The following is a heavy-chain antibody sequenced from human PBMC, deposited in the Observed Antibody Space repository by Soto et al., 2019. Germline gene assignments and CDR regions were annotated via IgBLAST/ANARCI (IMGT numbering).Heavy chain of an antibody. V-gene: IGHV3-23*01. J-gene: IGHJ4*02. D-gene: IGHD1-26*01. CDR3: AKDLRPDGRYDLDY. CDR1: GSIFRTYA. CDR2: MVGDGSSS. Sequence: VQLLESGGGLAQPGGSLRLSCAASGSIFRTYAMNWVRQAPGKGLEWVSVMVGDGSSSDYADSVRGRFTISRDNSKNTLYLQMNSLRVEDTAVYYCAKDLRPDGRYDLDYWGQGTLVTVSS.